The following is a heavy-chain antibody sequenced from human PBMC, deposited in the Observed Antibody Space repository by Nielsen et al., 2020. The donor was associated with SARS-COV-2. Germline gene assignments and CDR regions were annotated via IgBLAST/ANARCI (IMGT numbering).Heavy chain of an antibody. CDR2: IRYDEKNE. CDR1: GFTFNTYG. J-gene: IGHJ4*02. CDR3: AKDRQSWAAVGIDY. Sequence: GESLKIFCEASGFTFNTYGMHWVRQAPGKGLEWVAFIRYDEKNEYYTDSVKGRFTISRDNFKNTLYLQMNSLRPEDTAVYYCAKDRQSWAAVGIDYWGQGTLVTVSS. D-gene: IGHD6-13*01. V-gene: IGHV3-30*02.